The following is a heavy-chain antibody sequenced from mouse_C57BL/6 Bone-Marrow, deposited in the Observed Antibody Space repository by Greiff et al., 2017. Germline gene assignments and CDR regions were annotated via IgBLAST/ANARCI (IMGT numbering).Heavy chain of an antibody. V-gene: IGHV1-55*01. CDR2: IYPGSGST. D-gene: IGHD2-5*01. CDR1: GYTFTSYW. CDR3: ARPYYSNFWYFDV. Sequence: QVQLKQPGAELVKPGASVKMSCKASGYTFTSYWITWVKQRPGQGLEWIGDIYPGSGSTNYNEMFKSKATLTVDTSSSTAYMQLSSLTSEDSAVYYCARPYYSNFWYFDVWGTGTTVTVSS. J-gene: IGHJ1*03.